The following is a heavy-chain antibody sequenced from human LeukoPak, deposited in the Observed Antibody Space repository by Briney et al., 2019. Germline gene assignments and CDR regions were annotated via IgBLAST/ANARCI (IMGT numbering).Heavy chain of an antibody. V-gene: IGHV4-34*01. CDR1: GGSFSGYY. J-gene: IGHJ4*02. Sequence: SETLSLTCAVYGGSFSGYYWSWIRQPPGKGLEWIGEINHSGSTNYNPSLKSRVTISVDTSKNQFSLKLSSVTAADTAVYYCARRIMITFGGVRLDYWGQGTLVTVSS. CDR2: INHSGST. CDR3: ARRIMITFGGVRLDY. D-gene: IGHD3-16*01.